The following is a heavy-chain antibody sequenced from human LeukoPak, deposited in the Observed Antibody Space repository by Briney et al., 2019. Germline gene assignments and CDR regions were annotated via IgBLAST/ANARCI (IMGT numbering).Heavy chain of an antibody. CDR2: IIPILGIA. D-gene: IGHD4-17*01. Sequence: SVKVSCKASGGTFSSYAISWLRQAPGQGLEWMGRIIPILGIANYAQKFQGRVTITADKSTSTAYMELSSLRSEDTVVYYCAREGFFYGDYDYWGQGTLVTVSS. J-gene: IGHJ4*02. CDR3: AREGFFYGDYDY. V-gene: IGHV1-69*04. CDR1: GGTFSSYA.